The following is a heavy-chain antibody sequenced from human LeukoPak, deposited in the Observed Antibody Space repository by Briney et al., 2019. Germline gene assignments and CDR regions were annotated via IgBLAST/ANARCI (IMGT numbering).Heavy chain of an antibody. J-gene: IGHJ5*02. D-gene: IGHD3-10*01. Sequence: GGSLRLSCTASGFTFGDYAMSWFRQAPGKGLEWVGFIRSKAYGGTTEYAASVKGRFTISRDDSKSIAYLQMNSLKTEDTAVYYCTRAVVWFGELYNPWGQGTLVTVSS. CDR2: IRSKAYGGTT. CDR1: GFTFGDYA. CDR3: TRAVVWFGELYNP. V-gene: IGHV3-49*03.